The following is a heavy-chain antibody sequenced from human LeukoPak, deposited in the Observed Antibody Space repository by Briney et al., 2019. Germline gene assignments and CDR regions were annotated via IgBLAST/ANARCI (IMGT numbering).Heavy chain of an antibody. J-gene: IGHJ4*02. CDR3: AKTVTAIAPWYFDY. D-gene: IGHD2-21*02. CDR2: IYYSGST. Sequence: SETLSLTCNVSGGAITSSSYYWGWIRQPPGKGLEWIGSIYYSGSTYYNPSLKSRVTISVDTSKNQFSLKLSSVTAADTAEYYCAKTVTAIAPWYFDYWGQGTLVTVSS. V-gene: IGHV4-39*01. CDR1: GGAITSSSYY.